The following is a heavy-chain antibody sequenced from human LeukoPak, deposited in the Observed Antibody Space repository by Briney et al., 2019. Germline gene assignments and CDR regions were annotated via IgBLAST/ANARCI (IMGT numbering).Heavy chain of an antibody. V-gene: IGHV4-39*01. CDR3: ARLSKSAIVLVVYAIRRRGFDY. Sequence: PSETLSLTCTVSGGSISSSSYYWGWIRQPPGKGLEWIGSIYYSGSTYYNPSLKSRVTISVDTSKNQFSLKLSSVTAADTAVYYCARLSKSAIVLVVYAIRRRGFDYWGQGTLVTVSS. CDR1: GGSISSSSYY. D-gene: IGHD2-8*02. CDR2: IYYSGST. J-gene: IGHJ4*02.